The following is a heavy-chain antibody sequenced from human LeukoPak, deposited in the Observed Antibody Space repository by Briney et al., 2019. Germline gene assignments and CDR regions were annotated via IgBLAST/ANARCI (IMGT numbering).Heavy chain of an antibody. J-gene: IGHJ4*02. V-gene: IGHV4-30-4*01. CDR2: IYYSGNT. Sequence: SETLSLTCTVFNGSVSSGDYYWSWIRQPPGKGLEWIGYIYYSGNTHSNPSFKSRVTISVDTPKNQFSLKLSSVTAADTAVYYCAGSYDILTGYTPDYWGPGTLVAVSS. CDR1: NGSVSSGDYY. D-gene: IGHD3-9*01. CDR3: AGSYDILTGYTPDY.